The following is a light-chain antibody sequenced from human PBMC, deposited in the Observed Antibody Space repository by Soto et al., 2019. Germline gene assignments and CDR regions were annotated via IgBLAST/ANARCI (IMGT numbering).Light chain of an antibody. J-gene: IGLJ1*01. Sequence: QSVLTQPPSVSAAPGQKVTISCYGSSSNIGGNSVSWYPQLRGTAPKLLIYDDNKRPSGIPDRFSGSKSRTSATLGIPGFPTGDEADYYCGSWDSSLSAYVFGTGTKGTVL. CDR1: SSNIGGNS. CDR2: DDN. V-gene: IGLV1-51*01. CDR3: GSWDSSLSAYV.